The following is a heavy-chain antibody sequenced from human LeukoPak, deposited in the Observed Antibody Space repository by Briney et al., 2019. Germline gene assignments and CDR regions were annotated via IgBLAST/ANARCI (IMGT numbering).Heavy chain of an antibody. CDR1: GGSISSSSFY. Sequence: SETLSLTCTISGGSISSSSFYWAWIRQPPGKGLECIGTIYYTGTTYYNSSLKSRVTISVDTSKNQFSLKLNPVTAADAAVYFCARSGPAAGRPDAFDIWGQGTMVTVSS. D-gene: IGHD2-2*01. CDR2: IYYTGTT. CDR3: ARSGPAAGRPDAFDI. J-gene: IGHJ3*02. V-gene: IGHV4-39*07.